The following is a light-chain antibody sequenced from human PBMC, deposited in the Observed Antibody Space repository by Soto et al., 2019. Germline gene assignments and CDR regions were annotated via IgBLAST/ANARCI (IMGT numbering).Light chain of an antibody. V-gene: IGKV3-11*01. CDR2: DVS. J-gene: IGKJ4*01. CDR3: HQRSNWHLT. CDR1: QSVSSY. Sequence: EVVLKQSPDTLSLSPGGSATLYCRASQSVSSYLAWYQQRPGQALRLLIYDVSKRATGIPARFSDSGSRTDFTLTITILEPEDLAIYFCHQRSNWHLTFGGGTKLEIK.